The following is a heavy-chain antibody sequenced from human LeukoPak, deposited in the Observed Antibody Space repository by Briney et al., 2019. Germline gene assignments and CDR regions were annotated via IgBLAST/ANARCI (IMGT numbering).Heavy chain of an antibody. V-gene: IGHV1-2*06. Sequence: ASVKVSCKASGYTFTGYYMHWVRQAPGQGLEWMGRINPNSGGTNYAQKFQGRVTMTRDTSISTAYMELSRLRSDDKAVYYCARDRVSSLANNFDIWGQGTMVTVSS. CDR3: ARDRVSSLANNFDI. CDR2: INPNSGGT. D-gene: IGHD3-16*02. CDR1: GYTFTGYY. J-gene: IGHJ3*02.